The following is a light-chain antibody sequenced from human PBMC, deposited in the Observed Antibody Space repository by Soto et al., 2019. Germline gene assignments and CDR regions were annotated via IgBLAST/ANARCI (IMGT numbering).Light chain of an antibody. CDR2: EVS. J-gene: IGLJ2*01. CDR3: SSFTSSTTLV. V-gene: IGLV2-14*01. Sequence: QSALTQPASVSGSPGQSITISGTGTGSDVGGYDYVSWYQQHPGRGPKLVIYEVSHRPSGVSNRFSGSKSGNTASLTVSGLQAEDEADYYCSSFTSSTTLVFGGGTKLTVL. CDR1: GSDVGGYDY.